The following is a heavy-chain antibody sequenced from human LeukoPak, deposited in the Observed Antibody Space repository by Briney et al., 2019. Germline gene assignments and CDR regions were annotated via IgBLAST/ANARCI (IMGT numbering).Heavy chain of an antibody. D-gene: IGHD6-19*01. V-gene: IGHV3-7*01. CDR2: IKQDGSER. Sequence: GGTLRLSCAASGFTFSNNWMSWVRQAPGKGLERVANIKQDGSERYYVDSLKGRFTISRDNAKNSLYLQMNSLRGEDTAVYYCARDRSIAVAGSLDYWGQGTLVTVSS. J-gene: IGHJ4*02. CDR1: GFTFSNNW. CDR3: ARDRSIAVAGSLDY.